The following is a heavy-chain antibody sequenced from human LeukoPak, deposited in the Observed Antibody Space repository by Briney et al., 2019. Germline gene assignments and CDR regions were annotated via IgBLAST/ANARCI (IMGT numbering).Heavy chain of an antibody. CDR1: GGTFSSYA. CDR2: IIPIFGTA. CDR3: AREDYYDSSGYSDY. D-gene: IGHD3-22*01. V-gene: IGHV1-69*13. Sequence: SVKVSCKASGGTFSSYAISWVRQAPGQGLEWMGGIIPIFGTANYAQKFQGRVTITADESTSTAYIELSSLRSEDTAVYYCAREDYYDSSGYSDYWGQGTLVTVSS. J-gene: IGHJ4*02.